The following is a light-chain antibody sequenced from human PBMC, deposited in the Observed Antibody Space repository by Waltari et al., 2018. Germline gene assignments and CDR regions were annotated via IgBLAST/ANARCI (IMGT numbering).Light chain of an antibody. J-gene: IGLJ2*01. Sequence: SYDLTQTPSVSVSPGQTASITCSGDKLGDKYVCWYQQKPGQSPVLVIDEDSKRPSGITDRFSGSNSGNTATLTISGTQAMDEADYYCQAWDSSAGVFGGGTKLTVL. V-gene: IGLV3-1*01. CDR2: EDS. CDR1: KLGDKY. CDR3: QAWDSSAGV.